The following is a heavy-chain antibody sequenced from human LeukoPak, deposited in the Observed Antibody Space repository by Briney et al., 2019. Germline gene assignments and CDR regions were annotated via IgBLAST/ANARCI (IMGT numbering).Heavy chain of an antibody. D-gene: IGHD6-19*01. Sequence: PSETLSLTCTVSGGSISSYYWSWIRQPAGKGLEWIGRIYTSGSTNYNPSLKGRVTISVDTSKNQFSLKLSSVTAADTAVYYCARTQWLVRNWFDPWGQGTLVTVSS. J-gene: IGHJ5*02. CDR3: ARTQWLVRNWFDP. CDR1: GGSISSYY. CDR2: IYTSGST. V-gene: IGHV4-4*07.